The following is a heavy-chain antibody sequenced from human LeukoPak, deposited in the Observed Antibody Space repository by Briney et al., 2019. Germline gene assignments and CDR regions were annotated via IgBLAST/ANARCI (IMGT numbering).Heavy chain of an antibody. CDR1: GGTISSYY. Sequence: SETLSLTCTVSGGTISSYYRHWIRQPPGKGLEWIGYIYYSGSTNYNPSLKSRVTISVDTSKNQFSLKLNSVAAADTAIDYGTRGSRYWSSASGYGSFDPWGQGTLVTVSS. V-gene: IGHV4-59*01. CDR3: TRGSRYWSSASGYGSFDP. J-gene: IGHJ5*02. D-gene: IGHD2-15*01. CDR2: IYYSGST.